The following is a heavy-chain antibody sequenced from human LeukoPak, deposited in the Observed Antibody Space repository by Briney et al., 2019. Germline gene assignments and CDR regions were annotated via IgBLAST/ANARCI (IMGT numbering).Heavy chain of an antibody. V-gene: IGHV3-7*01. CDR2: KKEDGTEK. CDR3: ARSPAGDAWPPAYYMDV. Sequence: GGSLRLSCAAAEFSFGTYWMSWVRQAPGNGLEWVANKKEDGTEKYYVGSVKGRFTISRDNAKKSLYLQMNSLRDDDTAVCFCARSPAGDAWPPAYYMDVWGKGTTVTVSS. D-gene: IGHD3-10*01. CDR1: EFSFGTYW. J-gene: IGHJ6*03.